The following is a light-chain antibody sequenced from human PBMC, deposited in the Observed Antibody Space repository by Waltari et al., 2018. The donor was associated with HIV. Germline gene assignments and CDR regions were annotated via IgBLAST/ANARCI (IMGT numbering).Light chain of an antibody. CDR1: SSDVGAYNL. J-gene: IGLJ2*01. Sequence: SALTQPASVSGSPGQSITIPCTGTSSDVGAYNLFSWYQQHPGKAPKFIIYEVNKRPSEVSIRFSGSKSGNTASLTISGLQAEDEADYYCCSYAGRSTLEVFGGGTKVTVL. V-gene: IGLV2-23*02. CDR3: CSYAGRSTLEV. CDR2: EVN.